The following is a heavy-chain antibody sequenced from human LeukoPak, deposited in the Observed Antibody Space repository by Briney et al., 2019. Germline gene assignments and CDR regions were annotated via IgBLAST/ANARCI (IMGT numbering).Heavy chain of an antibody. V-gene: IGHV3-23*01. CDR1: GFTFTSHA. D-gene: IGHD3-3*01. CDR2: ISGSGGST. J-gene: IGHJ4*02. CDR3: AKDEEGITIFGVSPSTFFDY. Sequence: GGSLRLSCAASGFTFTSHAMNWVRQAPGKGLEWVSAISGSGGSTYYADSVKGRFTISRDNSKNTLYLQMNSLRAEDTAVYYCAKDEEGITIFGVSPSTFFDYWGQGTLVTVSS.